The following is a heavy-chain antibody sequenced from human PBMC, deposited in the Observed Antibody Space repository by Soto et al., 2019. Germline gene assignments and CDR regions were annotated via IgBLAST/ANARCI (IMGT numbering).Heavy chain of an antibody. CDR1: GGSVSSGSYY. CDR2: IYYSGST. CDR3: LIIGPGENYLVY. V-gene: IGHV4-61*01. J-gene: IGHJ4*02. Sequence: SETLSLTCTVSGGSVSSGSYYWSWIRQPPGKGLEWIGYIYYSGSTNYNPSLKSRVTISVDTSKNQFSLKLSSVTAADTAVYYFLIIGPGENYLVYWCQGPLGT. D-gene: IGHD3-9*01.